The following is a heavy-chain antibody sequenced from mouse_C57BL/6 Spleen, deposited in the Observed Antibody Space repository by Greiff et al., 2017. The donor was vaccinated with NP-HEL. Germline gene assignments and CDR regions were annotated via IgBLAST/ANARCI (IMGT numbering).Heavy chain of an antibody. CDR3: ARGGTYGNFFAY. CDR2: IDPSDSET. J-gene: IGHJ3*01. CDR1: GYTFTSYW. Sequence: QVQLQQSGAELVRPGSSVKLSCKASGYTFTSYWMHWVKQRPIQGLEWIGNIDPSDSETHYNQKFKDKATLTVDKSSSTAYMQLSSLTSEDSAVYYCARGGTYGNFFAYWGQGTLVTVSA. V-gene: IGHV1-52*01. D-gene: IGHD2-1*01.